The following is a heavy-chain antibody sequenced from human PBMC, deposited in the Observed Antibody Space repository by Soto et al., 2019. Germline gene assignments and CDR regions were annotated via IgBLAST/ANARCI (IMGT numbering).Heavy chain of an antibody. CDR3: WDPQYLSTPSDP. V-gene: IGHV3-53*01. D-gene: IGHD3-9*01. CDR2: IYSAGST. Sequence: GGSLRLSCAASGLTVSSRYMSWVRQAPGKGLQWVSVIYSAGSTYYANSVKGRFTISRDNAKNSLYLQMSSLRVDDTAVYYCWDPQYLSTPSDPRDHGPLVPVSS. J-gene: IGHJ5*02. CDR1: GLTVSSRY.